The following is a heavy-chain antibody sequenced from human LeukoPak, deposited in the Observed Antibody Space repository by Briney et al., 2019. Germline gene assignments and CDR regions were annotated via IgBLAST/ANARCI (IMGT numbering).Heavy chain of an antibody. D-gene: IGHD4-17*01. J-gene: IGHJ6*02. V-gene: IGHV3-43D*03. CDR1: GFTFDDYA. CDR2: INWVGSST. Sequence: GGSLRLSCAASGFTFDDYAMHWVRQAPGKGLEWVSLINWVGSSTYYADSVKGRFTISRDNSKNSLYLQMHSLRAEDTALYYCVKDYGVRVREDYYYGMDVWGQGTTVTVSS. CDR3: VKDYGVRVREDYYYGMDV.